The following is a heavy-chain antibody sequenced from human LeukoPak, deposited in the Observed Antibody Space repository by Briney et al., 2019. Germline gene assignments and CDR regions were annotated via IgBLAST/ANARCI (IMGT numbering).Heavy chain of an antibody. D-gene: IGHD2-21*01. Sequence: GGSLRLSCAASGFTFSSYAMSWVRQAPGKGLEWVSAISGSGGSTYYADSVKGRFTISRDNSKNTLYLQVNSLRAEDTAVYYCAKRIRRGILWWGNDAFDIWGQGTMVTVSS. V-gene: IGHV3-23*01. CDR1: GFTFSSYA. CDR2: ISGSGGST. CDR3: AKRIRRGILWWGNDAFDI. J-gene: IGHJ3*02.